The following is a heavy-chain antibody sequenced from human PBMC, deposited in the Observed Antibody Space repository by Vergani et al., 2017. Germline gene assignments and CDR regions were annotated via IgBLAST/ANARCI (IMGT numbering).Heavy chain of an antibody. V-gene: IGHV3-23*04. D-gene: IGHD2-8*01. CDR3: AKGSSFYCTNGVCYYDY. Sequence: EVQLVESGGGSVQSGGSLRLSCAASGFTFSSYAMSWVRQAPGKGLEWVSAISGSGGSTYYADSVKGRFTISRDNSKNTLYLQMNSLRAEDTAVYYCAKGSSFYCTNGVCYYDYWGQGTLVTVSS. CDR1: GFTFSSYA. J-gene: IGHJ4*02. CDR2: ISGSGGST.